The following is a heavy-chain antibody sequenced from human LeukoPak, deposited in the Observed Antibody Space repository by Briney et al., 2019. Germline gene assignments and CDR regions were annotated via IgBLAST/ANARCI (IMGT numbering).Heavy chain of an antibody. J-gene: IGHJ4*02. CDR1: GGSFSGYY. CDR2: IYYSGST. D-gene: IGHD3-22*01. Sequence: SETLSLTCAVYGGSFSGYYWSWIRQPPGKGLEWIGSIYYSGSTYYNPSLKSRVTISVDTSKNQFSLKLSSVTAADTAVYYCARRQRITMIVVGGAFDYWGQGTLVTVSS. CDR3: ARRQRITMIVVGGAFDY. V-gene: IGHV4-34*01.